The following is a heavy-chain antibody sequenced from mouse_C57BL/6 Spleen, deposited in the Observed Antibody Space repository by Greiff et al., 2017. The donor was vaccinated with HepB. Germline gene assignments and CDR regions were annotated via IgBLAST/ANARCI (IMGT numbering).Heavy chain of an antibody. J-gene: IGHJ3*01. CDR2: ISDGGSYT. D-gene: IGHD1-1*01. Sequence: EVMLVESGGGLVKPGGSLKLSCAASGFTFSSYAMSWVRQTPEKRLECVATISDGGSYTYYPDNVKGRFTISRNNATNNLYLQMSHLKAEDTAMYYWAREGGGSSDSWCAYWGKGTLVTVSA. CDR1: GFTFSSYA. CDR3: AREGGGSSDSWCAY. V-gene: IGHV5-4*03.